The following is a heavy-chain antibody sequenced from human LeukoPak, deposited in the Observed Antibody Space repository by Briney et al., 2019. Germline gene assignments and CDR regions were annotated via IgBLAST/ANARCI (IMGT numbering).Heavy chain of an antibody. CDR2: ISGSGGST. D-gene: IGHD3-3*01. V-gene: IGHV3-23*01. CDR1: GFTFSSYA. Sequence: GGSLRFSCAASGFTFSSYAMGWVRQAPGKGLEWVSAISGSGGSTYYADSVKGRFTISRDNSKNTLYLQMNSLRAEDTAVYYCAKDLEWLLTVPYFDYWGQGTLVTVSS. CDR3: AKDLEWLLTVPYFDY. J-gene: IGHJ4*02.